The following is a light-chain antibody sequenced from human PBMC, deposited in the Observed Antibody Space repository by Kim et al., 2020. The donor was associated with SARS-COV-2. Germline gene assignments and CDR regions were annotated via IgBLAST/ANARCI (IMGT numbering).Light chain of an antibody. CDR2: DAS. V-gene: IGKV3-11*01. CDR3: QQRSNWPPYT. Sequence: EIVLTQSPATLSLSPGERATLSCRASQSVSNALAWYQQKPGQAPRLLIYDASNRATGIPARFSGSGSGTDFTLTISSLEPEDFAVYYCQQRSNWPPYTFGQGTKLEI. J-gene: IGKJ2*01. CDR1: QSVSNA.